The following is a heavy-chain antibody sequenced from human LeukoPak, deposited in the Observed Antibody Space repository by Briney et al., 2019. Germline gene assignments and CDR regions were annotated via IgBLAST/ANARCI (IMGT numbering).Heavy chain of an antibody. Sequence: GASVKVSCKASGGTFSSYAISWVRQAPGQGLEWMGGIIPIFGTANYAQKFQGRVTITADESTSTAYMELSSLRSEDTAVYYCARELAEASQLRFDPWGQGTLVTVSS. CDR3: ARELAEASQLRFDP. CDR2: IIPIFGTA. J-gene: IGHJ5*02. D-gene: IGHD1-1*01. V-gene: IGHV1-69*13. CDR1: GGTFSSYA.